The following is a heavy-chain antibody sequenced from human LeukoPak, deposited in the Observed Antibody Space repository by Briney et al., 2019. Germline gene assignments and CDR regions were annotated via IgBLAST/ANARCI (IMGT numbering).Heavy chain of an antibody. Sequence: ASVKVSCKPSGYTFTGYYMHWVRQAPAQELEGMGWINSNSGGTKYAQKFQDRVTMTRDTSISTAYMELSMLTSDDTAVYYCARKGDDGYNFGYWGQGTLVTVSS. J-gene: IGHJ4*02. CDR3: ARKGDDGYNFGY. CDR1: GYTFTGYY. CDR2: INSNSGGT. D-gene: IGHD5-24*01. V-gene: IGHV1-2*02.